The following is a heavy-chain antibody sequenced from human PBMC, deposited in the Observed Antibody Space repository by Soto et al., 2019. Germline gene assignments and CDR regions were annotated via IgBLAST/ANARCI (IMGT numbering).Heavy chain of an antibody. CDR1: GFTFSSYA. D-gene: IGHD4-17*01. CDR3: AKDGFYYGDYPFDAFDI. V-gene: IGHV3-30*18. Sequence: GGSLRLSCAASGFTFSSYAMSWVRQAPGKGLEWVAVISYDGSNKYYADSVKGRFTISRDNSKNTLYLQMNSLRAEDTAVYYCAKDGFYYGDYPFDAFDIWGQGTMVTVSS. J-gene: IGHJ3*02. CDR2: ISYDGSNK.